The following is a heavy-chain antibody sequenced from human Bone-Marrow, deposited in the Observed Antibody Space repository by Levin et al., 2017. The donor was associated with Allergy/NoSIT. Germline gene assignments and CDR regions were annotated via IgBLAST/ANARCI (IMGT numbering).Heavy chain of an antibody. CDR3: ARDSSRNGMDV. CDR2: IGTASDS. CDR1: GFIVSTYD. D-gene: IGHD6-6*01. J-gene: IGHJ6*02. Sequence: HPGGSLRLSCAASGFIVSTYDIHWVRQVVGKGLEWVAEIGTASDSYYSDSVKGRFTISRENSKNSVYLQMNSLKDGDTAVYFCARDSSRNGMDVWGQGTTVTVSS. V-gene: IGHV3-13*01.